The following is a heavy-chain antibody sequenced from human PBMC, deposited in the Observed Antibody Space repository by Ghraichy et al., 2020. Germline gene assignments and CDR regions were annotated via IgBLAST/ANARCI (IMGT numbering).Heavy chain of an antibody. V-gene: IGHV3-48*01. CDR1: GFSFSDYS. D-gene: IGHD3-3*01. CDR2: ITGISITI. CDR3: ARLPLPRRASVGDWYFDL. Sequence: GGSLRLSCAGSGFSFSDYSMIWVRLTPRKALEWVSYITGISITIFYTDSVKGRFTISRDNAKNSLYLQMNSLRAEDTAVYYCARLPLPRRASVGDWYFDLWGRGTLVALSS. J-gene: IGHJ2*01.